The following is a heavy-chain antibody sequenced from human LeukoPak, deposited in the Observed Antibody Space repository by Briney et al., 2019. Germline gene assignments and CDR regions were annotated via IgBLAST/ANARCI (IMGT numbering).Heavy chain of an antibody. D-gene: IGHD6-13*01. Sequence: GGSLRLSCAASGFTFSSYWMSWVRQAPGKGREGVANIKQDGREKYYVDSVEGRFTISRDNAKNSLYLQMNSLRAEDTAVYYCARDRFSSSWYGANYYYYMDVWGKGTTVTVSS. J-gene: IGHJ6*03. CDR3: ARDRFSSSWYGANYYYYMDV. V-gene: IGHV3-7*01. CDR1: GFTFSSYW. CDR2: IKQDGREK.